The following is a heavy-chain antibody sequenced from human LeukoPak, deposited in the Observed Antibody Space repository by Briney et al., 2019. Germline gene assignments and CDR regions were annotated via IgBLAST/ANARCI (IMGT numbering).Heavy chain of an antibody. J-gene: IGHJ6*03. CDR1: GDSVSSNSAA. V-gene: IGHV6-1*01. CDR3: ARGEAGASSVYYYYYMDV. CDR2: TYYRSKWYN. D-gene: IGHD1-26*01. Sequence: SQTLSLTCAISGDSVSSNSAAWNWIRQSPSRGLEWLGRTYYRSKWYNDYAVSVKSRITINPDTSKNQFSLLLNSVTPEDTAVYYCARGEAGASSVYYYYYMDVWGKGTTVTVSS.